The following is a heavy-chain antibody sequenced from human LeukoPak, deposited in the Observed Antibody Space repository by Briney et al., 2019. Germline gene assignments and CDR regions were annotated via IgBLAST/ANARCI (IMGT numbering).Heavy chain of an antibody. D-gene: IGHD3-22*01. V-gene: IGHV3-23*01. CDR3: AKKGYYDGSGYYMYYFDH. Sequence: GGSLRLSCAASGFTFSIYAMSWVRQAPGKGLEWVSAISGSGGTAYYADSVKGRFTISRDNSKNTLYLQMNSLRAKDTAVYYCAKKGYYDGSGYYMYYFDHWGQGTLVTVSS. CDR1: GFTFSIYA. CDR2: ISGSGGTA. J-gene: IGHJ4*02.